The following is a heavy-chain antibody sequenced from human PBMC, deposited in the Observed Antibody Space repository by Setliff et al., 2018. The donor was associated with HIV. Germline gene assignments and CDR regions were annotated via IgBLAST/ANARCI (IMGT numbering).Heavy chain of an antibody. CDR2: IYTSGST. V-gene: IGHV4-61*02. J-gene: IGHJ5*02. CDR1: GGSFSSGIYY. CDR3: ARDHIAAPGMGFDP. Sequence: PSETLSLTCTVSGGSFSSGIYYWSWIRQPAGKGLEWIGRIYTSGSTNYNPSLKSRVTISVGTSRNQFSLNLTSVTAADTAVYYCARDHIAAPGMGFDPWGRGTLVTVSS. D-gene: IGHD6-13*01.